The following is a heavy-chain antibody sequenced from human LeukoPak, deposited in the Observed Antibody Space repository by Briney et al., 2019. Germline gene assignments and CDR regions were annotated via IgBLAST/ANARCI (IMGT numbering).Heavy chain of an antibody. CDR1: GFTFSSYA. CDR2: ISYDGSNK. CDR3: ARGQSIAARGYYYYYMDV. V-gene: IGHV3-30*01. D-gene: IGHD6-6*01. J-gene: IGHJ6*03. Sequence: GGSLRLSCAASGFTFSSYAMHWVRQAPGKGLEWVAVISYDGSNKYYADSVKGRFTISRDNSKNTLYLQMNSLRAEDTAVYYCARGQSIAARGYYYYYMDVWGKGTTVTVSS.